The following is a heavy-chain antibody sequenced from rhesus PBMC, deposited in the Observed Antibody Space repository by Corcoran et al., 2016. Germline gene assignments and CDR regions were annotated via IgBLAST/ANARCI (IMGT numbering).Heavy chain of an antibody. V-gene: IGHV1-111*02. CDR2: VDPEDGEA. Sequence: EVQLVQSGAEVKKPGASVKISCTASGYTFTDYYLHWVGQAPGKGLEWMGRVDPEDGEAIHAQKLQDRVPITADTSTDTGYMELSSLRSEDTAVYYCATGIGSVVDYWGQGGLVTGSS. CDR1: GYTFTDYY. CDR3: ATGIGSVVDY. D-gene: IGHD4-29*01. J-gene: IGHJ4*01.